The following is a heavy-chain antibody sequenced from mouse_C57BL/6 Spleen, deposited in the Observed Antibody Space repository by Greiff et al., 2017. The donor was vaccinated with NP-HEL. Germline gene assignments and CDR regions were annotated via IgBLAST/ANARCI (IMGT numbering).Heavy chain of an antibody. V-gene: IGHV1-81*01. J-gene: IGHJ1*03. CDR3: ARGKYDYDPNWYFDV. CDR1: GYTFTSYG. D-gene: IGHD2-4*01. Sequence: VQLQQSGAELARPGASVKLSCKASGYTFTSYGISWVKQRTGQGLEWIGEIYPRSGNTYYNEKFKGKATLTADKSSSTAYMELRSLTSEDSAVCFCARGKYDYDPNWYFDVWGTGTTVTVSS. CDR2: IYPRSGNT.